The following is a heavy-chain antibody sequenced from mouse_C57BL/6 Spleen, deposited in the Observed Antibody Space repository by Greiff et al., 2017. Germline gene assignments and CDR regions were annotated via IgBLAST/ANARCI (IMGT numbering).Heavy chain of an antibody. Sequence: EVKLMESEGGLVQPGSSMKLSCTASGFTFSDYYMAWVRQVPEKGLEWVANINYDGSSTYYLDSLKSRFTISRDNAKNILYLQMSSLKSEDTATYYCARDGGPPPFQGYFDVWGTGTTVTVSS. J-gene: IGHJ1*03. V-gene: IGHV5-16*01. CDR1: GFTFSDYY. CDR2: INYDGSST. CDR3: ARDGGPPPFQGYFDV.